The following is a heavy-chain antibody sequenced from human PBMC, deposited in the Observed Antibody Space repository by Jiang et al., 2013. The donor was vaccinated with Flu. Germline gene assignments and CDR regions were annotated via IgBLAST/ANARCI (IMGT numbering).Heavy chain of an antibody. CDR1: GGSVSSGSYY. CDR2: IYYSGST. Sequence: GPGLVKPSETLSLTCTVSGGSVSSGSYYWSWIRQPPGKGLEWIGYIYYSGSTNYNPSLKSRVTISVDTSKNQFSLKLSSVTAADTAVYYCARAGYSSGWYGYWG. CDR3: ARAGYSSGWYGY. D-gene: IGHD6-19*01. J-gene: IGHJ4*01. V-gene: IGHV4-61*01.